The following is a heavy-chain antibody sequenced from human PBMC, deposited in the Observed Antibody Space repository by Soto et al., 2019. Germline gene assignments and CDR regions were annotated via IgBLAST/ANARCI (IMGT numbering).Heavy chain of an antibody. D-gene: IGHD3-10*01. CDR3: ATILIRGPQHTSYMDG. Sequence: SETLSLTCTVSGDSISYGGYYWSWIRQYPGKCLEWIGYIYSSGNTYYNPSLKSRVSISGDRSKNQFSMKLSSVTAADTAVYYCATILIRGPQHTSYMDGWGKGTTVTVSS. J-gene: IGHJ6*03. V-gene: IGHV4-31*03. CDR2: IYSSGNT. CDR1: GDSISYGGYY.